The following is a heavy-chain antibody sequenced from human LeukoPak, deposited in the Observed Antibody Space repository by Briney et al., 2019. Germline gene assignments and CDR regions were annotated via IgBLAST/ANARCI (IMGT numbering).Heavy chain of an antibody. D-gene: IGHD5-18*01. CDR3: ARGGYSYGYLDNWFDP. J-gene: IGHJ5*02. Sequence: GASVKVSCKPSGYTFTSYGISWVRQAPGQGLEWMGWISAYNGNTNYAQKLQGRVTMTTDTSTSTAYMELRSLRSDDTAVYYCARGGYSYGYLDNWFDPWGQGTLVTVSS. CDR1: GYTFTSYG. V-gene: IGHV1-18*01. CDR2: ISAYNGNT.